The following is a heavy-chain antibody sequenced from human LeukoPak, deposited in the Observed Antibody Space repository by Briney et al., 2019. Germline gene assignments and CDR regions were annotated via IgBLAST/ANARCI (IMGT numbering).Heavy chain of an antibody. CDR3: AVSGLLYYFDY. CDR1: GGSISSSSYY. Sequence: SETLSLTRTVSGGSISSSSYYWGWIRQPPGKGLEWIGSIHYSGSTYYNPSLESRVTISVDTSKNQFSLKLSSVTAADTAVYYCAVSGLLYYFDYWGQGTLVTVSS. J-gene: IGHJ4*02. D-gene: IGHD2-21*02. CDR2: IHYSGST. V-gene: IGHV4-39*01.